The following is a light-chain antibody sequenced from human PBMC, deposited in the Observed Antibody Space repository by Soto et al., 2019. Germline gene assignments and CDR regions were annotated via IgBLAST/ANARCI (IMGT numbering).Light chain of an antibody. CDR1: SSNIEAGYD. Sequence: QSVLTQPPSVSGAPGQKVTISCTGSSSNIEAGYDVHWYQQLPGTAPKLLIYGNTNRPSGVPDRFSGSKSGTSASLAITGLQAEDEAEYYCQSYDSGLGDSDVFGPGTKVTVL. CDR2: GNT. CDR3: QSYDSGLGDSDV. V-gene: IGLV1-40*01. J-gene: IGLJ1*01.